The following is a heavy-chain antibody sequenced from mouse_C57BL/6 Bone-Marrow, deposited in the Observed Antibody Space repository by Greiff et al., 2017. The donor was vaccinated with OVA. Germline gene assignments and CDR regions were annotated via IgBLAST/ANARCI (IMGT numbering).Heavy chain of an antibody. V-gene: IGHV1-82*01. CDR1: GYAFSSSW. J-gene: IGHJ1*03. CDR3: ARSAYYGSSSWYFDV. D-gene: IGHD1-1*01. CDR2: IYPGDGDT. Sequence: QVQLKESGPELVKPGASVKISCKASGYAFSSSWMNWVKQRPGKGLEWIGRIYPGDGDTNYNGKFKGKATLTADKSSSTAYMQLSSLTSEDSAVYFCARSAYYGSSSWYFDVWGTGTTVTVSS.